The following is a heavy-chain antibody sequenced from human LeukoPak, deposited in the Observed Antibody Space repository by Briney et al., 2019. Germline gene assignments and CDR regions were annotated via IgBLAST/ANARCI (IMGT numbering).Heavy chain of an antibody. CDR1: GFTFSNAR. Sequence: KSGGSLRLSCEVSGFTFSNARMSWVRQAPGKGLEWVGRIKSKTDGETRDYAAPVKGRFTISRDDSKNTVYLQMNSLKSEDTAVYYCTKEASGALDPWGQGTLVTVSS. CDR3: TKEASGALDP. D-gene: IGHD3-10*01. J-gene: IGHJ5*02. V-gene: IGHV3-15*01. CDR2: IKSKTDGETR.